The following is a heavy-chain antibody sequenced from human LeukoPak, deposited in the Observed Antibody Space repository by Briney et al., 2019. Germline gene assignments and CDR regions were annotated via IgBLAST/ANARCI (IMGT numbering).Heavy chain of an antibody. CDR2: INHSGST. Sequence: SETLSLTCAVYGGSFSGYYWSWIRQPPGKGLEWIGEINHSGSTNYNPSLKSRVTISVDTSKNQFSLKLSSVTAADTAVYYCARHVLRSSYYFDYWGQGTLVTVSS. D-gene: IGHD3-3*01. J-gene: IGHJ4*02. CDR3: ARHVLRSSYYFDY. CDR1: GGSFSGYY. V-gene: IGHV4-34*01.